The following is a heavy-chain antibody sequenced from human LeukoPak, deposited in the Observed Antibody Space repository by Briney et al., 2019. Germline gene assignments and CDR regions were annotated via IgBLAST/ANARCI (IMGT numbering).Heavy chain of an antibody. J-gene: IGHJ6*03. D-gene: IGHD6-13*01. CDR3: ARVEAAGTVNRGHYYYYYYMDV. V-gene: IGHV4-39*07. Sequence: PSETLSLTCAVSGGSISSNSYYWGWIRQPPGKGLEWIGSIYYSGSTYYNPSLKSRVTISVDTSKNQFSLKLSSVTAADTAVYYCARVEAAGTVNRGHYYYYYYMDVWGKGTTVTVSS. CDR1: GGSISSNSYY. CDR2: IYYSGST.